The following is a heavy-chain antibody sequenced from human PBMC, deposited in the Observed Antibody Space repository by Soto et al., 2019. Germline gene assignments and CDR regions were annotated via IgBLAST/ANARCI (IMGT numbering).Heavy chain of an antibody. V-gene: IGHV3-64*01. CDR2: ISGNGGST. CDR3: ARRRYGLYFDY. D-gene: IGHD4-17*01. CDR1: GFTFSSYA. Sequence: EVQLVESGGGLVQPGGSLRLSCAASGFTFSSYAMHWVRQAPGKGLAYVSAISGNGGSTYYANSVKGRFTISRDDSKNTLYLQMGSLRAEDMAVYYCARRRYGLYFDYWGQGTLVTVSS. J-gene: IGHJ4*02.